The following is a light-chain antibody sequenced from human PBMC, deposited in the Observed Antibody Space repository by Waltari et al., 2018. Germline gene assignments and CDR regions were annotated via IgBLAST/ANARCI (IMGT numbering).Light chain of an antibody. J-gene: IGLJ3*02. CDR1: TAAVTSNSY. Sequence: QTVVTQEPSLTVSPGGTVTLTCASSTAAVTSNSYPNWFQQKPGQAPRSLIYHTSKKQSWTPARFSGSLFGDKAALTLSDVQPEDEADYYCLLYHSGALVFGGGTKLTVL. CDR3: LLYHSGALV. CDR2: HTS. V-gene: IGLV7-43*01.